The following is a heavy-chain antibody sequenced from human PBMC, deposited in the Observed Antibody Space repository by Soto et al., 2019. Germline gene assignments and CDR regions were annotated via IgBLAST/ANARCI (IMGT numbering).Heavy chain of an antibody. Sequence: QVQLVQSGAEVKKPGSSLKVSCQVSGGTFSSYGFTWVRQAPGQGLEWMGGIIPMFGITNFTQKFQDRMTSRADASTKTAYMHLNSRGFIDTGVAFCTSNWGYVLVNWGQGTLLNVSS. CDR3: TSNWGYVLVN. D-gene: IGHD7-27*01. J-gene: IGHJ4*02. V-gene: IGHV1-69*12. CDR1: GGTFSSYG. CDR2: IIPMFGIT.